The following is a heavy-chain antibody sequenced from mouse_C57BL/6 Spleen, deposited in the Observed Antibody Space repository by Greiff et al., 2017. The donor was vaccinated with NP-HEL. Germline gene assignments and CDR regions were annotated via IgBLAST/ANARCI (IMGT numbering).Heavy chain of an antibody. Sequence: EVQGVESGAGLVKPGGSLKLSCAASGFTFSSYAMSWVRQTPEKRLEWVAYISSGGDYIYYADTVKGRFTISRDNARNTLYLQMSSLKSEDTAMYYCTSFTPGFAYWGQGTLVTVSA. CDR3: TSFTPGFAY. V-gene: IGHV5-9-1*02. J-gene: IGHJ3*01. CDR1: GFTFSSYA. CDR2: ISSGGDYI.